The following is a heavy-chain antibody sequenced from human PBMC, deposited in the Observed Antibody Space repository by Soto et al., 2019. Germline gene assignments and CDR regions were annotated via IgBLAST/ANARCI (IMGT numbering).Heavy chain of an antibody. CDR2: IYYSGST. CDR3: AREDILTGAVFDY. V-gene: IGHV4-59*01. Sequence: PSETLSLTCTVSGGSISSYYWSWIRQPPGKGLEWIGYIYYSGSTNCNPSLKSRVTISVDTSKNQFSLKLSSVTAADTAVYYCAREDILTGAVFDYWGQGTLVTVSS. J-gene: IGHJ4*02. CDR1: GGSISSYY. D-gene: IGHD3-9*01.